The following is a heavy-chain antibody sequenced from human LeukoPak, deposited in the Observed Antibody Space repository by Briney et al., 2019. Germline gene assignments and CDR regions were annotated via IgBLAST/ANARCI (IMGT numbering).Heavy chain of an antibody. CDR2: ISYDGSNK. V-gene: IGHV3-30*18. J-gene: IGHJ4*02. CDR1: TFTFSDYG. Sequence: GGSLRLSCVGSTFTFSDYGMHWVRQAPGKGLEWVAVISYDGSNKYYADSVKGRFTISRDNSKNTLYLQMNSLRAEDTAVYYCAKDRSIWLRTKDIVARGFDYWGQGTLVTVSS. CDR3: AKDRSIWLRTKDIVARGFDY. D-gene: IGHD5-12*01.